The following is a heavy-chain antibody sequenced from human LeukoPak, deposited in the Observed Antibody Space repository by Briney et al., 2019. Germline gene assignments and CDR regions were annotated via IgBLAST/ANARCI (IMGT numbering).Heavy chain of an antibody. V-gene: IGHV3-23*01. Sequence: GGSLRLSCAASGFTFSSYGMSWVRQAPGKGLEWVSAISGSGGSTYYADSVKGRFTISRDNSKNTLYLQMNSLRAEDTAVYYCAKDPTHTAMVPYYFDYWGQGTLVTVSS. CDR2: ISGSGGST. CDR1: GFTFSSYG. J-gene: IGHJ4*02. CDR3: AKDPTHTAMVPYYFDY. D-gene: IGHD5-18*01.